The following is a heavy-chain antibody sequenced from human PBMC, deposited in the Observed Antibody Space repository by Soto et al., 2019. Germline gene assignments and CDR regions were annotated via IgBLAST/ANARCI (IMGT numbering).Heavy chain of an antibody. CDR2: IYYSGST. J-gene: IGHJ6*02. D-gene: IGHD3-22*01. V-gene: IGHV4-59*08. CDR3: ARGDDSSGGYYYYGMDV. CDR1: GGSISSYY. Sequence: QVQLQESGPGLVKPSETLSLTCTVSGGSISSYYWSWIRQPPGKGLEWIGYIYYSGSTNYNPSLKSRVTISVDTSKNQFPLKLSFVTAADTAVYYWARGDDSSGGYYYYGMDVWGQGTTVTVSS.